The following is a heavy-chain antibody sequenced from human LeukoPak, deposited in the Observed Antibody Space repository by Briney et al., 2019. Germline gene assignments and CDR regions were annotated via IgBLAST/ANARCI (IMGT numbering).Heavy chain of an antibody. D-gene: IGHD1-26*01. CDR1: GYTFTGYY. V-gene: IGHV1-2*02. CDR3: ARLSGGSYPEEPFDY. CDR2: MNPKSGGT. J-gene: IGHJ4*02. Sequence: ASVKVSCKASGYTFTGYYVHWVRQAPGQGLEWMGWMNPKSGGTNYAQKFEARVTMNRDTSISTAYLQWSSLKASDTAMYYCARLSGGSYPEEPFDYWGQGTLVTVSS.